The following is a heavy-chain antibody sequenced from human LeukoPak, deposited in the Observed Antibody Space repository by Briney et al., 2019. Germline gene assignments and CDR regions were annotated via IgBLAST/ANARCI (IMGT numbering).Heavy chain of an antibody. J-gene: IGHJ4*02. CDR2: INSDGSST. CDR3: ARESTSIAVAGYDY. Sequence: GGSLRLSCAASGFTFSSYWMHWVRQAPGKGLVWVSRINSDGSSTSYADSVKGRFTISRDNAKNTLYLQMSSLRAEDTAVYYCARESTSIAVAGYDYWGQGTLVTVSS. CDR1: GFTFSSYW. D-gene: IGHD6-19*01. V-gene: IGHV3-74*01.